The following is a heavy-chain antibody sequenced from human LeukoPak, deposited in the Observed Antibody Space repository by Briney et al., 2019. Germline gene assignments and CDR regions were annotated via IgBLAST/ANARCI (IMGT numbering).Heavy chain of an antibody. CDR1: GFTFSDYY. D-gene: IGHD4-23*01. CDR2: ISSGGSVM. CDR3: AGGGGNYYFDA. J-gene: IGHJ4*02. V-gene: IGHV3-11*04. Sequence: PGGSLRLSCAASGFTFSDYYMSWIRQAPGKGLEWVSYISSGGSVMYYADSVKGRFTISRDNAKNSLYLQVNSLRAEDTAVYYCAGGGGNYYFDAWGQGTLVTVSS.